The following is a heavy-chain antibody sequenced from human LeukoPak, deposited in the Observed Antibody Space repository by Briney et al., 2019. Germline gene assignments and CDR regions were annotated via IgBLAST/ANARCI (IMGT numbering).Heavy chain of an antibody. J-gene: IGHJ4*02. CDR2: INPNSGGT. CDR3: VRTPPNWGFDY. Sequence: ASVKVSCKASGYTFTGYYMHWVRQAPGQGLEWMGRINPNSGGTNYAQKFQGRVTMTSDSSISTAYMELSSLRSEDTAIYYCVRTPPNWGFDYWGQGTLVTVSS. CDR1: GYTFTGYY. D-gene: IGHD7-27*01. V-gene: IGHV1-2*06.